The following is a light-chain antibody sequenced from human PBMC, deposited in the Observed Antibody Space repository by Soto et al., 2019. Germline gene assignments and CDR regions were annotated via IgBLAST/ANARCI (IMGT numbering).Light chain of an antibody. CDR3: QQSYSTPPRYT. Sequence: DIQMAQPQSSLSASVGDRVTITFRAIQCISSFLNWYQQKPGKAPKVLIYAASRLESGVPSRFSGSGSGTDFTLTISSLQPEDYATYYCQQSYSTPPRYTFGQGTKVEI. V-gene: IGKV1-39*01. J-gene: IGKJ2*01. CDR2: AAS. CDR1: QCISSF.